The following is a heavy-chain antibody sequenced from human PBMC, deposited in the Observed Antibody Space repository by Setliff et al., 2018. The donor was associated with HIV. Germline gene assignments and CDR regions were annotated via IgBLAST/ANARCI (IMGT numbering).Heavy chain of an antibody. V-gene: IGHV3-30*07. CDR1: GFTFSTFA. Sequence: GGSLRLSCVASGFTFSTFAMHWVRQAPGKGLEWVSVISYYVGSVKGRFTISRDNAKNSLYLEMNSLRVEDTALYYCAKDARKSTTQYNYFGPWGQGTLVTVSS. J-gene: IGHJ5*02. CDR2: IS. CDR3: AKDARKSTTQYNYFGP.